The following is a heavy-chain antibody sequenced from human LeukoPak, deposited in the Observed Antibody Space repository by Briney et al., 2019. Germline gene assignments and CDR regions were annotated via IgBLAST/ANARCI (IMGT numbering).Heavy chain of an antibody. CDR3: AKLGCTGTICYANY. Sequence: GGSLRLSCAASGFTFSNYWMTWVRQTPGKGLEWVSVISGGGDSADYADSVKGRFTISRDNSKNTLYLQMNSLRAEDTALYYCAKLGCTGTICYANYWGQGTLVTVSS. V-gene: IGHV3-23*01. D-gene: IGHD2-2*01. CDR1: GFTFSNYW. J-gene: IGHJ4*02. CDR2: ISGGGDSA.